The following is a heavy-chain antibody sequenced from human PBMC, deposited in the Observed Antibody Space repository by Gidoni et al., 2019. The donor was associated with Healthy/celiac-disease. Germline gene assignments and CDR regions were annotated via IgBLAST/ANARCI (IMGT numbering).Heavy chain of an antibody. CDR3: ARGVAAAGANWFDP. CDR1: GGTFSSYA. V-gene: IGHV1-69*01. Sequence: QVQLVQSGAEVKKPGSSVKVSCKASGGTFSSYAISWVRQAPGQGLEWLGGIIPVFGTANYAQKFQGRVTITADESTSTAYMELSSLRSDDTAVYYCARGVAAAGANWFDPWGQGTLVTVSS. J-gene: IGHJ5*02. D-gene: IGHD6-13*01. CDR2: IIPVFGTA.